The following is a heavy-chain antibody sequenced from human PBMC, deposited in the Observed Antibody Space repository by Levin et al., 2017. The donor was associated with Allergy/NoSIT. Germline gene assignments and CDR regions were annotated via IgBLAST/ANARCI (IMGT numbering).Heavy chain of an antibody. CDR3: ARNPYYYGSGSYGAHACDI. D-gene: IGHD3-10*01. Sequence: PGGSLRLSCAASGFTFSSYAMHWVRQAPGKGLEWVAVISYDGSNKYYADSVKGRFTISRDNSKNTLYLQMNSLRAEDTAVYYGARNPYYYGSGSYGAHACDIWGQGTMVTVSS. CDR2: ISYDGSNK. J-gene: IGHJ3*02. CDR1: GFTFSSYA. V-gene: IGHV3-30-3*01.